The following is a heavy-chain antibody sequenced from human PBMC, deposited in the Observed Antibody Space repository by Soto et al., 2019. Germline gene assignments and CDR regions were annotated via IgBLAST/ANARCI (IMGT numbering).Heavy chain of an antibody. V-gene: IGHV1-69*06. D-gene: IGHD2-21*01. Sequence: ASVKVSFKASGDAFGRNAIRWVRQAPGQGLEWMGGIMPMFPTTNYAQKFKGRLTINADKSTSTAYMEMSSLRSEDTAAYYCARDGDSADYGYWGQGTLVTVSS. J-gene: IGHJ4*02. CDR2: IMPMFPTT. CDR3: ARDGDSADYGY. CDR1: GDAFGRNA.